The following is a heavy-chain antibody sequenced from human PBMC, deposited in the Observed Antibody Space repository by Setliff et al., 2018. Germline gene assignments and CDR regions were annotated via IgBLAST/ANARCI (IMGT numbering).Heavy chain of an antibody. Sequence: HGESLKISCKGSGYSFTTYWIGWVRQMPGKGLEWMGIGCSGDSDTRYSPSFQGQVTMSADKSINTAYLQRSSLKASDTAMYYCARLGAPASHDAFDIWGQGTMVTVSS. CDR1: GYSFTTYW. CDR2: GCSGDSDT. J-gene: IGHJ3*02. V-gene: IGHV5-51*01. CDR3: ARLGAPASHDAFDI. D-gene: IGHD6-25*01.